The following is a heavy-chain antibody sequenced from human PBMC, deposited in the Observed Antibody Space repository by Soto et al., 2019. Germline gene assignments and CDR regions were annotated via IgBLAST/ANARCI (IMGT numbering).Heavy chain of an antibody. CDR3: ARDQSPSSGWLGMDV. D-gene: IGHD6-19*01. CDR1: GYTFTDYY. J-gene: IGHJ6*02. CDR2: INPNSGGT. Sequence: ASVKVSCKASGYTFTDYYMHWVRQAPGQGLEWMGWINPNSGGTNYAQKFQGRVTMTRDTSISTAYMELNRLRSDDTAVYYCARDQSPSSGWLGMDVWGQGTTVTVS. V-gene: IGHV1-2*02.